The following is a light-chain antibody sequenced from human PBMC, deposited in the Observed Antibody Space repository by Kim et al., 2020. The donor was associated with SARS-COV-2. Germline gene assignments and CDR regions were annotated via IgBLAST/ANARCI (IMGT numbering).Light chain of an antibody. J-gene: IGLJ3*02. CDR3: CSYAGSNVWG. V-gene: IGLV2-11*01. Sequence: QSALTQPRSVSGSPGQSVTISCTGTSSDVGDYDYVSWYQQYPGKAPKLMIYDVSKLPSGVPDRFSGSKSGNTASLTISGLQAEDEADYYCCSYAGSNVWGFGGGNQLTVL. CDR1: SSDVGDYDY. CDR2: DVS.